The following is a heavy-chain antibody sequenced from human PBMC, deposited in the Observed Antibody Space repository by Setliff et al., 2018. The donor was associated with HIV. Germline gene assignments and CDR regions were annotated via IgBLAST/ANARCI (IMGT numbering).Heavy chain of an antibody. CDR2: INHSGTT. CDR3: ARVALSVTRTSRRAFDI. CDR1: GGSFSGNY. J-gene: IGHJ3*02. D-gene: IGHD1-1*01. V-gene: IGHV4-34*01. Sequence: SETLSLTCAVYGGSFSGNYWSWIRQTPGKGLEWIAEINHSGTTYYNPSLKSRVMISVDTSKNQFSLNLRSVTAADTAVYYCARVALSVTRTSRRAFDIWGQGTMVTVSS.